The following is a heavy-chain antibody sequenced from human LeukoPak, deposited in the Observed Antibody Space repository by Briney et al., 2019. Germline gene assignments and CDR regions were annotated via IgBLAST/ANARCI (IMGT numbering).Heavy chain of an antibody. CDR3: ARDKQWLVWLFDY. CDR2: ISSSSSYI. J-gene: IGHJ4*02. V-gene: IGHV3-21*01. D-gene: IGHD6-19*01. CDR1: GFTFSSYS. Sequence: GGSLRLSCAASGFTFSSYSMNWVRQAPGKGLEWVSSISSSSSYIYYADSVKGRFTISRDNSKNTLYLQMNSLRAEDTAVYYCARDKQWLVWLFDYWGQGTLVTVSS.